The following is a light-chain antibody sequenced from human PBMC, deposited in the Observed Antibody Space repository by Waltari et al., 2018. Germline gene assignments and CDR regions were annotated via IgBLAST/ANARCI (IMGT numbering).Light chain of an antibody. Sequence: DIQMTHSPSSLSASVGDRVTITCRTSQGISSWLAWYQQKPGKAPNLLIYEASSLQSGVPPRFSGSGSGTDFTLTISSLQPEDFATYYCQQYHTVPLTFGGGTKVEIK. V-gene: IGKV1-12*01. CDR1: QGISSW. CDR2: EAS. J-gene: IGKJ4*01. CDR3: QQYHTVPLT.